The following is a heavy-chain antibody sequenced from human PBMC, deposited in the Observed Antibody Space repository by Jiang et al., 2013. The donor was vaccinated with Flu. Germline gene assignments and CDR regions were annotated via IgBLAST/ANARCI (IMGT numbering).Heavy chain of an antibody. Sequence: LLKPSETLSLTCTVSGGSTSSYYWNWIRQPPGKGLEWIGSIYYRGSASYNPSLKSRVTMSLDESKNQFSLKLSSVTAADTAVYYCARDPGSYGFDIWGQGTLVAVSS. D-gene: IGHD3-10*01. CDR2: IYYRGSA. CDR1: GGSTSSYY. V-gene: IGHV4-59*01. CDR3: ARDPGSYGFDI. J-gene: IGHJ3*02.